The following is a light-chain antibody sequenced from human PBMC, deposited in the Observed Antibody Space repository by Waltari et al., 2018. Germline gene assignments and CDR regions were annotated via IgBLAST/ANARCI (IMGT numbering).Light chain of an antibody. J-gene: IGKJ1*01. CDR1: ESVLHNINNQNY. Sequence: DIVMTQSPDSLAVSLGERATINCRSSESVLHNINNQNYLAWYQQKEGQPPKLLIYWTSARQSGVPDRFSGSGSGTDFTLTINSLQTEDVAVYYCQQDYSPPWTFGQGTKVEV. CDR2: WTS. CDR3: QQDYSPPWT. V-gene: IGKV4-1*01.